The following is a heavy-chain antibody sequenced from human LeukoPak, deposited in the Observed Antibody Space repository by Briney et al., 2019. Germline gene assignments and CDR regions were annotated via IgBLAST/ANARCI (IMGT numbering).Heavy chain of an antibody. Sequence: ASVKVSCKASGYTFTSYGISWVRQAPGQGLEWMGWISAYNGNTNYAQKLQGRVTMTTDTSTSTAYVELRSLRSDDTAVYYCARVVYCSSTSCYPYYYYYMDVWGKGTTVTVSS. J-gene: IGHJ6*03. CDR3: ARVVYCSSTSCYPYYYYYMDV. D-gene: IGHD2-2*01. CDR1: GYTFTSYG. V-gene: IGHV1-18*01. CDR2: ISAYNGNT.